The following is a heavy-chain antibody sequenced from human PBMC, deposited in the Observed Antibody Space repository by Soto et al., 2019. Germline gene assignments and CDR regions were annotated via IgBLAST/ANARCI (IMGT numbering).Heavy chain of an antibody. Sequence: QMQLVQSGPEVKKPGTSVKVSCKASGFTFSSSIVQWVRQARGQRLEWIGWIVVGSGHTNYEQKFHQRVXITRDMSTSTAYMELSSLRSEDTAVYYCAAPDFGDYWYFDLWGRGTLVTVSS. D-gene: IGHD4-17*01. CDR1: GFTFSSSI. V-gene: IGHV1-58*01. CDR3: AAPDFGDYWYFDL. CDR2: IVVGSGHT. J-gene: IGHJ2*01.